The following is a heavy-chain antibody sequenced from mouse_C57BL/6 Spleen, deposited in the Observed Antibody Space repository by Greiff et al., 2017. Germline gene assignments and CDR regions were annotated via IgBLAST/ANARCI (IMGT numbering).Heavy chain of an antibody. Sequence: VQLQQPGAELVKPGASVKLSCKASGYTFTSYWMHWVKQRPGQGLEWIGMIHPNSGSTNYNEKFKSKATLTVDKSSSTAYMQLSSLTSEDSAVYYCARSDGNSFFAYWGQGTLVTVSA. CDR1: GYTFTSYW. V-gene: IGHV1-64*01. CDR3: ARSDGNSFFAY. D-gene: IGHD2-1*01. J-gene: IGHJ3*01. CDR2: IHPNSGST.